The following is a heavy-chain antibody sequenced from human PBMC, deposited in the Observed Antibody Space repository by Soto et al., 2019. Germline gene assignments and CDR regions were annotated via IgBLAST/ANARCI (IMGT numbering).Heavy chain of an antibody. D-gene: IGHD2-15*01. J-gene: IGHJ4*02. CDR2: ISSDGTSI. V-gene: IGHV3-74*01. CDR1: GFTFSNYW. Sequence: EVQLVESGGGLVQPGGSLRLSCAASGFTFSNYWMHWVRQAPGKGLVWVSRISSDGTSISYADSVKGRFTISRDNAKNTLYLQMNSLRAEDTAVYYCATVVAAPFDYWGQGTLVTVSS. CDR3: ATVVAAPFDY.